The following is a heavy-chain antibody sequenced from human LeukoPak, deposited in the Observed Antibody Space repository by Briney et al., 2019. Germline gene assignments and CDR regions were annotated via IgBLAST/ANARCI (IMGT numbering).Heavy chain of an antibody. CDR3: AKDRPKYYYDSSGYSTFDY. CDR1: GFTFSSYA. D-gene: IGHD3-22*01. J-gene: IGHJ4*02. Sequence: PGGPLRLSCAASGFTFSSYAMSWVRQAPGKGLEWVSAISGSGGSTYYADSVKGRFTISRDNSKNTLYLQMNSLRAEDTAVYYCAKDRPKYYYDSSGYSTFDYWGQGTLVTVSS. CDR2: ISGSGGST. V-gene: IGHV3-23*01.